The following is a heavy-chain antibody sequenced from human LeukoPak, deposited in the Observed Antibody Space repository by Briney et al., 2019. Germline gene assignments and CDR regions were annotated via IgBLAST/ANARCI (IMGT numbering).Heavy chain of an antibody. D-gene: IGHD3-16*02. CDR2: IYHSGST. V-gene: IGHV4-38-2*02. CDR3: ASVNVPFDY. Sequence: KPSETLSLTCTVSGYSISSGYYWGWIRQPPGKGLEWIGSIYHSGSTYYNPSLKSRVTISVDTSKNQFSLKLSSVTAADTAVYYCASVNVPFDYWGQGTLVTVSS. CDR1: GYSISSGYY. J-gene: IGHJ4*02.